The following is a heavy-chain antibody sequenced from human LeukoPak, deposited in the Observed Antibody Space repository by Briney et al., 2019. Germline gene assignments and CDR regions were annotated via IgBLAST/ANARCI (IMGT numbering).Heavy chain of an antibody. CDR2: IYHSGST. J-gene: IGHJ4*02. V-gene: IGHV4-4*02. CDR1: GGSISSSNW. D-gene: IGHD2-2*01. CDR3: ARLYCSSTSCYEDN. Sequence: PSGTLSLTCAVSGGSISSSNWWGWVRQPPGKGLEWIGEIYHSGSTNYNPSLKSRVTISVDKSKNQFSLKLSSVTAADTAVYYCARLYCSSTSCYEDNWGQGTLVTVSS.